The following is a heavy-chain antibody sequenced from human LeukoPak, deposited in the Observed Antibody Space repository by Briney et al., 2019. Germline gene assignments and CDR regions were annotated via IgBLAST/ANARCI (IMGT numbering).Heavy chain of an antibody. Sequence: GGSLRLSCAASGFTFSSYEMNWVREAPGRGLEWVSYISSSGSTIYYADSVKGRFTISRDNAKNSLYLQMNSLRAEDTAVYYCARDEDYYGSGSPTAFDYWGQGTLVTVSS. D-gene: IGHD3-10*01. CDR1: GFTFSSYE. CDR2: ISSSGSTI. V-gene: IGHV3-48*03. CDR3: ARDEDYYGSGSPTAFDY. J-gene: IGHJ4*02.